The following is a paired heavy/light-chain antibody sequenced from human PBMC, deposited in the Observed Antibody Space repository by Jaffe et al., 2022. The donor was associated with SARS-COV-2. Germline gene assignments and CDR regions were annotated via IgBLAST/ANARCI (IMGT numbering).Heavy chain of an antibody. Sequence: EVQLLQSGGGLVQPGGSLRLSCAASGFTFSSYAMTWVRQAPGKGLEWVSAMSGGGTTTYNADSVKGRFTISRDNSNDTLYLQLSSLRVEDTARYYCARTHGAYNWKKLDYYYGMDVWGQGTTVTVS. CDR2: MSGGGTTT. V-gene: IGHV3-23*01. J-gene: IGHJ6*02. CDR3: ARTHGAYNWKKLDYYYGMDV. CDR1: GFTFSSYA. D-gene: IGHD1-20*01.
Light chain of an antibody. J-gene: IGLJ3*02. CDR1: SSNIGSNY. Sequence: QSVLTQPPSVSAAPGQKVTISCSGSSSNIGSNYVSWYQQIPGTAPKLLIYDNDERPSGIPDRFSGSKSGTSATLDITGLQTGDEADYYCGTWDTNLSAGAFGGGTKLTVL. CDR3: GTWDTNLSAGA. CDR2: DND. V-gene: IGLV1-51*01.